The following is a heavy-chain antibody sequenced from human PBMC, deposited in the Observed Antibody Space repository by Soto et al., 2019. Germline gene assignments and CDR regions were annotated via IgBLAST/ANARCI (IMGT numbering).Heavy chain of an antibody. V-gene: IGHV3-30*18. D-gene: IGHD7-27*01. CDR1: GFTFSSYG. Sequence: QVQLVESGGGVVQPGRSLRLSCAASGFTFSSYGMHWVRQAPGQGLEWVAVISYDGSNKDYADSVKGRFTISRDNSTNTLYLQMSSLRAEDTAVYYCAKDLGHGGRGAFDIWGQGTMVTVSS. CDR2: ISYDGSNK. CDR3: AKDLGHGGRGAFDI. J-gene: IGHJ3*02.